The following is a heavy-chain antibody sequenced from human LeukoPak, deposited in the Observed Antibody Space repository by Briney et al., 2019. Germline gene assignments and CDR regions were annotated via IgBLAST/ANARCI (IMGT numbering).Heavy chain of an antibody. CDR3: ARAAVKHIVVVPTY. V-gene: IGHV1-18*01. D-gene: IGHD2-21*01. CDR1: GYTFTSYG. CDR2: ISAYNGNT. Sequence: ASVKVSCKASGYTFTSYGISWVRQAPGQGLEWMGWISAYNGNTNYAQKLQGRVTMTTDTSTSTAYMELRSPRSDDTAVYYCARAAVKHIVVVPTYWGQGTLVTVSS. J-gene: IGHJ4*02.